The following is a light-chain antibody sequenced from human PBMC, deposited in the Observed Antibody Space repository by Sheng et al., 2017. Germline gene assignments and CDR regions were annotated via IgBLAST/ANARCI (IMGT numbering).Light chain of an antibody. J-gene: IGKJ3*01. V-gene: IGKV3-15*01. CDR3: QQYNNWPRA. CDR1: QSVGSN. Sequence: EIVMTQSPATLSVSPGERATLSCRASQSVGSNLAWYQQIPGQAPRLLIYGASTRATGIPARFSGSGSGTDFTLTINSLQSEDFALYYCQQYNNWPRAFGP. CDR2: GAS.